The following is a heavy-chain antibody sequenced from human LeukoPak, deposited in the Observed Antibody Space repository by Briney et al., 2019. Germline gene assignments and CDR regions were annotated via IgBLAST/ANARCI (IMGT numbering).Heavy chain of an antibody. V-gene: IGHV1-2*02. CDR3: ARADSGSFDAFDI. CDR1: GYTFTGYY. Sequence: ASVKVSCKASGYTFTGYYMHWVRQAPGQGLEWMGWINPNSGDTNYAQKFQGRVTMTRDTSISTAYMELSRLRSDDTAVYYCARADSGSFDAFDIWGQGTMVTVSS. J-gene: IGHJ3*02. D-gene: IGHD1-26*01. CDR2: INPNSGDT.